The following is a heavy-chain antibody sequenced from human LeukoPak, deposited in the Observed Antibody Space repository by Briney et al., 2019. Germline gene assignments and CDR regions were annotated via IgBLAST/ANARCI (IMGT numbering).Heavy chain of an antibody. CDR2: ISSSSSTI. CDR3: AREKSRGYDYVNWFDP. J-gene: IGHJ5*02. D-gene: IGHD5-12*01. CDR1: GFXFSSYS. V-gene: IGHV3-48*02. Sequence: GGSLRLSCAASGFXFSSYSMNWVRQAPGEGLEWVSSISSSSSTIYYADSVKGRFTISRDNAKNSLYLQMNSLRDEDTAVYYCAREKSRGYDYVNWFDPWGQGTLVTVSS.